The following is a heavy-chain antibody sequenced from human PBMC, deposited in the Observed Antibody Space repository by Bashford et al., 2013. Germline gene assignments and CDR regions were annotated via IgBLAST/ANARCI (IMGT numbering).Heavy chain of an antibody. J-gene: IGHJ1*01. CDR2: STLRMVT. CDR1: GYIFTCCA. CDR3: ARDSGDSRSWYFLH. D-gene: IGHD6-13*01. V-gene: IGHV1-3*04. Sequence: VASVKVSCKASGYIFTCCAIQWVRQAPDKDLSGWDGSTLRMVTQGIHRNYQGRVTISRDTSATTAYLEVNSLRSEDTAVYYCARDSGDSRSWYFLHWGQGTLVTVSS.